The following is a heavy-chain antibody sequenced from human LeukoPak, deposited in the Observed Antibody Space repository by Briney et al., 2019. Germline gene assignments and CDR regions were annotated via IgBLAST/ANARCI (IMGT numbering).Heavy chain of an antibody. CDR1: GYTFSSYA. D-gene: IGHD6-13*01. Sequence: GGPLRLSCAASGYTFSSYAMSWVRQAPGKGLEWVSTISGSSDNTYYADSVKGRFTISRDNSKNTLYLQMSSLRAEDTAVYYCAKDRGSNWYVWFDPWGQGTLVTVSS. J-gene: IGHJ5*02. CDR2: ISGSSDNT. CDR3: AKDRGSNWYVWFDP. V-gene: IGHV3-23*01.